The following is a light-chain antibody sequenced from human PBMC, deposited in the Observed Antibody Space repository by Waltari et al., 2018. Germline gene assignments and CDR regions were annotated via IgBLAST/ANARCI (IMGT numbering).Light chain of an antibody. CDR1: ELPRKY. J-gene: IGLJ1*01. Sequence: SYELTQPPSVSVSPGQTARITCPGHELPRKYAYWFQQKSGQATRLVIYEDTKRPSEIPERFSGSSSGTVATLTITGAQVDDEADYYCYSSDTTGLRVFGSGTTVVVL. CDR3: YSSDTTGLRV. V-gene: IGLV3-10*01. CDR2: EDT.